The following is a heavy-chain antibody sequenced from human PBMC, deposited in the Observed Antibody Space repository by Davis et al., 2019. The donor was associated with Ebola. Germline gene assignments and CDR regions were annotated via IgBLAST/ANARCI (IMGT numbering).Heavy chain of an antibody. CDR1: GGTFSSYT. V-gene: IGHV1-69*02. Sequence: SVQVSCKASGGTFSSYTISWVRQAPGQGLAWMGRITPILGIANYPQKFQARLTITADKSTSTAYMELSSLTSEDTAVYYCATAGSYKMYGMEVWGQGTTVTVSS. D-gene: IGHD3-10*01. J-gene: IGHJ6*02. CDR3: ATAGSYKMYGMEV. CDR2: ITPILGIA.